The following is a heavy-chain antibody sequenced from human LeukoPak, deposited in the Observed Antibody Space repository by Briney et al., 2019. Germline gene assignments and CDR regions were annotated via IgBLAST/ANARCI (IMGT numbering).Heavy chain of an antibody. Sequence: GASVKVSCTASGYSFTSNYIHWVRQAPGQGLEWMGMIYPRDGSTSYAQKFQGRVTMTRDTSTSTVYMELSSLRSEDTAVYYCARGPYYDILTGYLGGNYYYYGMDVWGQGTTVTVSS. J-gene: IGHJ6*02. V-gene: IGHV1-46*01. CDR3: ARGPYYDILTGYLGGNYYYYGMDV. CDR1: GYSFTSNY. D-gene: IGHD3-9*01. CDR2: IYPRDGST.